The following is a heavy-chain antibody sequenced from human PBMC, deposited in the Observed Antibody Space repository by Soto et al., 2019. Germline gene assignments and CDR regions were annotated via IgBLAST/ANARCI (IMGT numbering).Heavy chain of an antibody. CDR1: GGSISSYY. V-gene: IGHV4-59*01. J-gene: IGHJ3*02. D-gene: IGHD4-17*01. CDR2: IYYSGST. Sequence: ASETLSLTCTVSGGSISSYYWSWIRQPPGKGLEWIGYIYYSGSTNYNPSLKSRVTISVDTSKNQFSLKLSSVTAADTSVYYCARAPNYGDYYAFDIWGQGTMVTVSS. CDR3: ARAPNYGDYYAFDI.